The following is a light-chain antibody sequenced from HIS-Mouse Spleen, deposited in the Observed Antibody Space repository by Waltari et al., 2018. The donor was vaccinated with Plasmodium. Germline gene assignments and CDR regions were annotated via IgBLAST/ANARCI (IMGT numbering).Light chain of an antibody. CDR1: QSVSRN. CDR2: GAS. Sequence: EIVLTQSPTTLSVSPGERATLSCRASQSVSRNVAWYQQKPGQAPRLLIYGASTRATGIPARFSGSGSGTEFTLTISSMQSEDFAVYYCQQYNNWPLWTFGQGTKVEIK. J-gene: IGKJ1*01. CDR3: QQYNNWPLWT. V-gene: IGKV3-15*01.